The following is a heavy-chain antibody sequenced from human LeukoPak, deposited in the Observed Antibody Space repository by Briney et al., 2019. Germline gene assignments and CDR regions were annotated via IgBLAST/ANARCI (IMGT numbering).Heavy chain of an antibody. CDR1: GFTFGDYA. V-gene: IGHV3-49*04. D-gene: IGHD3-3*01. Sequence: GGSLRLSCTASGFTFGDYAMSWVRQAPGKGLEWVGFIRSKAYGGTTEYAASVKGRFTISRDDSKSIAYLQMNSLKTEDTAVYYCTRIGGFWSGYCDYWGQGTLVTVSS. CDR3: TRIGGFWSGYCDY. CDR2: IRSKAYGGTT. J-gene: IGHJ4*02.